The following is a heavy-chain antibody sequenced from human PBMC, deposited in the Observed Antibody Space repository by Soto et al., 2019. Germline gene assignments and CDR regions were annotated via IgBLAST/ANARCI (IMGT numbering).Heavy chain of an antibody. J-gene: IGHJ4*02. CDR3: ARYSANMGFLEWLPWYFDY. CDR2: IYPGDSDT. V-gene: IGHV5-51*01. Sequence: GESLKISCKGSGYSFTSYWIGWVRQMPGKGLEWMGIIYPGDSDTRYSPSFKGPVTISADKSISTAYLQWSSLKASDTAMYYCARYSANMGFLEWLPWYFDYWGQGTLVTVSS. CDR1: GYSFTSYW. D-gene: IGHD3-3*01.